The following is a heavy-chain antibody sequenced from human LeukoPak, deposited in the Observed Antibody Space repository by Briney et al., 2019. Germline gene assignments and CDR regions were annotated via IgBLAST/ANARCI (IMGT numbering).Heavy chain of an antibody. Sequence: SQTLSLTCAISGDSVSSNSAAWNWIRQSPSRGLEWLGRTYYRSKWYNDYAVPVKSRITINPDTSKNQFSLQLNSVTPEDTAVYYCARDMVVVVPASVLNYYYYGMDVWGQGTTVTVSS. CDR2: TYYRSKWYN. D-gene: IGHD2-2*01. CDR3: ARDMVVVVPASVLNYYYYGMDV. V-gene: IGHV6-1*01. J-gene: IGHJ6*02. CDR1: GDSVSSNSAA.